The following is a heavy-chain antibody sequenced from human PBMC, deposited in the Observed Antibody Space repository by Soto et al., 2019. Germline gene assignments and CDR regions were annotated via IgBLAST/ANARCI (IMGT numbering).Heavy chain of an antibody. CDR2: IYPGDSDT. J-gene: IGHJ3*02. Sequence: PGESLKISCKGSGYSFTSYWIGWVRQMPGKGLEWMGIIYPGDSDTRYSPSFQGQVTISADKSISTAYLQWSSLKASDTAMYYCARGDIVVVVAALLPDAFDIWGQGTMVTVSS. CDR3: ARGDIVVVVAALLPDAFDI. V-gene: IGHV5-51*01. D-gene: IGHD2-15*01. CDR1: GYSFTSYW.